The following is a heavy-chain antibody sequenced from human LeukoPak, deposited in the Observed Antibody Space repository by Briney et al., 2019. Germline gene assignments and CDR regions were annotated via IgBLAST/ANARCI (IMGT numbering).Heavy chain of an antibody. Sequence: SETLSLTCTVSGYSISSGYYWGWIRQPPGKGLEWIGSIYHSGSTYYNPSLKSRVTISVDTPKNQFSLKLSSVTAADTAVYYCARDTGARYYYDSSGSEFDYRGQGTLVTVSS. V-gene: IGHV4-38-2*02. CDR3: ARDTGARYYYDSSGSEFDY. D-gene: IGHD3-22*01. CDR2: IYHSGST. CDR1: GYSISSGYY. J-gene: IGHJ4*02.